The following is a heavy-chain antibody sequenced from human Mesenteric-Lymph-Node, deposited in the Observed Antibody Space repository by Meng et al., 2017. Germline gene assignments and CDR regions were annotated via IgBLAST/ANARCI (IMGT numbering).Heavy chain of an antibody. D-gene: IGHD2-8*02. J-gene: IGHJ4*02. CDR2: ITHGGSP. CDR1: RGSLSGAC. V-gene: IGHV4-34*01. Sequence: QVQRSLWGQGLLKTSASLALPCAVNRGSLSGACWQWIRKPPGKALEWIREITHGGSPSYNPPLQSRVPISIDTSKNQLSLMLSSVTAADTAVYSCARRPTGIDYWGQGTLVTVSS. CDR3: ARRPTGIDY.